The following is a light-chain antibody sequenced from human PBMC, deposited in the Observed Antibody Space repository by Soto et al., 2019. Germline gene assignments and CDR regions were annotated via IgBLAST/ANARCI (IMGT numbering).Light chain of an antibody. CDR1: QSVSTY. V-gene: IGKV1-39*01. Sequence: IQMTHSPSALSSSVVYRVTITCLASQSVSTYLTWYRQKPGRAPNLLIYAASSLQSGVPSRFSGSGSGTDFTLTITSLQPEDFATYYCQQTYSTPRTFGQGTKVDIK. CDR2: AAS. J-gene: IGKJ1*01. CDR3: QQTYSTPRT.